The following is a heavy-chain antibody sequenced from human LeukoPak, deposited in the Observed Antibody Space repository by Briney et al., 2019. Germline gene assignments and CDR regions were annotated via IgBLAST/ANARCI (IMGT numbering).Heavy chain of an antibody. V-gene: IGHV3-21*01. Sequence: KTGRSLRLSCVASGFTLRSYGMNWVRQAPGKGLEWVSYISTTSYYIYYADSVKGRFTISRDDAKNSLYLQMNSLRAEDTAVYYCARDASGSSTGLIDSWGQGTLVTVSS. D-gene: IGHD1-26*01. CDR3: ARDASGSSTGLIDS. CDR2: ISTTSYYI. CDR1: GFTLRSYG. J-gene: IGHJ4*02.